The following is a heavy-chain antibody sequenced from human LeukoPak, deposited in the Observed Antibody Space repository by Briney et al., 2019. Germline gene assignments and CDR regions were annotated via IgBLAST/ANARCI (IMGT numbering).Heavy chain of an antibody. J-gene: IGHJ2*01. CDR3: ARSFVGDWYFDL. V-gene: IGHV4-59*01. CDR1: GGSISSYY. D-gene: IGHD1-26*01. CDR2: IYYSGST. Sequence: SETLSLTCTVSGGSISSYYWSWIREPPGKGLEWIGCIYYSGSTNYNPSLKSRVTISVDTSKNQFSLKLSSVTAADTAVYYCARSFVGDWYFDLWGRGALVTVSS.